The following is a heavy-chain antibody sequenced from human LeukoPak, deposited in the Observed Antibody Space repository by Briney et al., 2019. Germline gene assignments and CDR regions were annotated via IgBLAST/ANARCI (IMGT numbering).Heavy chain of an antibody. Sequence: ASVKVSCKASGYTFTDYYMHWVRQAPGQGLEWMGWINPNSGGTNYAQKFQGRVTMTRGTSISTAYMELSRLRSDDTAVYYCARVERSLKYFPHWGQATLVTAPS. CDR1: GYTFTDYY. J-gene: IGHJ1*01. CDR3: ARVERSLKYFPH. CDR2: INPNSGGT. V-gene: IGHV1-2*02. D-gene: IGHD3-10*01.